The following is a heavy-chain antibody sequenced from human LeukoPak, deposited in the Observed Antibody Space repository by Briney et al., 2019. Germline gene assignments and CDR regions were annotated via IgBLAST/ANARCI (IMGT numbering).Heavy chain of an antibody. Sequence: ASVEVSCKASGYTFTSYGISWVRQAPGQGLEWMGWISAYNGNTNYAQKLQGRVTMTTDTSTSTAYMELRSLRSDDTAVYYCARDDVDIVATSYPMDVWGQGTTVTVSS. CDR3: ARDDVDIVATSYPMDV. CDR2: ISAYNGNT. V-gene: IGHV1-18*01. D-gene: IGHD5-12*01. CDR1: GYTFTSYG. J-gene: IGHJ6*02.